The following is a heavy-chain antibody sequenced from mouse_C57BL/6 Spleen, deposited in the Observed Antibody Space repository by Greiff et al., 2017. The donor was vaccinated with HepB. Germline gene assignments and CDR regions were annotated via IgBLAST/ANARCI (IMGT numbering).Heavy chain of an antibody. Sequence: VQLQQSGAELVKPGASVKMSCKASGYTFTSYWITWVKQRPGQGLEWIGDIYPGSGSTNYNEKFKSKATLTVDTSSSTAYMQLSSLTSEDSAVYYCARSRQLRLPSDYWGQGTTLTVSS. CDR2: IYPGSGST. CDR1: GYTFTSYW. V-gene: IGHV1-55*01. CDR3: ARSRQLRLPSDY. J-gene: IGHJ2*01. D-gene: IGHD3-2*02.